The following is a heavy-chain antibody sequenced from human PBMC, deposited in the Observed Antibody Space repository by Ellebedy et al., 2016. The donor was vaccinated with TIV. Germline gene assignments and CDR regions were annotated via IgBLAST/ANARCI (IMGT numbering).Heavy chain of an antibody. V-gene: IGHV3-15*01. J-gene: IGHJ4*02. CDR2: IKSKTDGGAA. D-gene: IGHD5-18*01. Sequence: PGGSLRLSCAASGFTFSNAWMNWVRQAPGKGLEWVGRIKSKTDGGAADYAAPVKGRFTISRDDSKNQLYLQMNSLKTEDTAVYFCTTVYRYNYDSVWGQGTLVTVSS. CDR3: TTVYRYNYDSV. CDR1: GFTFSNAW.